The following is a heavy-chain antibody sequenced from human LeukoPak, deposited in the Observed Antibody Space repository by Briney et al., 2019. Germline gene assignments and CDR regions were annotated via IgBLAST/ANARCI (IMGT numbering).Heavy chain of an antibody. CDR2: IYHSGST. V-gene: IGHV4-30-2*01. CDR1: GGSISSGGYS. J-gene: IGHJ4*02. Sequence: SETLSLTCTVSGGSISSGGYSWSWIRQPPGKGLEWIGYIYHSGSTYYNPSLKSRVTISVDRSKNQFSLKLSSVTAADTAVYYCARVNSVTDTAMVVPYYFDYWGQGTLVTVSS. D-gene: IGHD5-18*01. CDR3: ARVNSVTDTAMVVPYYFDY.